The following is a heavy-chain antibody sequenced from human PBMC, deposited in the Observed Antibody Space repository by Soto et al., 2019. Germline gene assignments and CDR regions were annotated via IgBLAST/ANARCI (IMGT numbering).Heavy chain of an antibody. Sequence: QVQLVQSGAEVKKPGASVKVSCKAFGYTFTTNGISWVRQAPGQGLEWMGWISADTGNTNYAQKFQDRVTMTRGTTTSTVYMEMRSLRSEDTAVYFCARDRAHGLDIWGQGTMVSVS. CDR1: GYTFTTNG. J-gene: IGHJ3*02. V-gene: IGHV1-18*01. CDR3: ARDRAHGLDI. D-gene: IGHD2-2*03. CDR2: ISADTGNT.